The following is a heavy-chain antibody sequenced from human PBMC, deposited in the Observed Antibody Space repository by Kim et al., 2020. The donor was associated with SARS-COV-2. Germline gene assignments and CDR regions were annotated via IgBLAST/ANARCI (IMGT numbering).Heavy chain of an antibody. CDR1: GYTFTSYD. D-gene: IGHD6-19*01. V-gene: IGHV1-8*01. CDR2: MNPNSGNT. J-gene: IGHJ4*02. CDR3: ARGVRSSGHLPR. Sequence: ASVKVSCKASGYTFTSYDINWVRQATGQGLEWMGWMNPNSGNTGYAQKFQGRVTMTRNTSISTAYMELSSLRSEDTPVYYCARGVRSSGHLPRWGQGTLVTVSS.